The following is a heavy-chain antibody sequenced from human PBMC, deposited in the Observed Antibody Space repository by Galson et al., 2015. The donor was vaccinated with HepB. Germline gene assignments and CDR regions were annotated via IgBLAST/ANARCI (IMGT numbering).Heavy chain of an antibody. J-gene: IGHJ4*02. V-gene: IGHV3-23*01. CDR1: GFTFSSYA. Sequence: SLRLSCAASGFTFSSYAMCWVRQAPGKGLEWVSGISGNGGGTYYADSVKGRFTISRDNSKNTLYLQMNSLRAEDTAIYYCVKGRSQHFDSWGQGTLVTVSS. CDR2: ISGNGGGT. CDR3: VKGRSQHFDS.